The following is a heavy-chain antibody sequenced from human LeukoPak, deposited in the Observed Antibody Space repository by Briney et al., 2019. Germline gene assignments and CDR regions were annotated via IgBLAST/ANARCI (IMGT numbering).Heavy chain of an antibody. CDR1: GGSISSSSYY. J-gene: IGHJ1*01. CDR3: ARARSGSHKYFQH. CDR2: IYYSGST. D-gene: IGHD3-3*01. V-gene: IGHV4-39*07. Sequence: SETLSLTCTVSGGSISSSSYYWGWIRQPPGKGLEWIGSIYYSGSTYYNPSLKSRVTISVDKSKNQFSLKLSSVTAADTAVYYCARARSGSHKYFQHWGQGTLVTVSS.